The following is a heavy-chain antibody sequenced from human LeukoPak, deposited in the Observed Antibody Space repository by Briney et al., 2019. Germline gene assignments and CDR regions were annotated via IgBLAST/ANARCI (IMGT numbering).Heavy chain of an antibody. J-gene: IGHJ6*03. CDR3: ARGDRLYYYYYMDV. D-gene: IGHD3-16*01. Sequence: GASVKVSCKASGYTFTSYAIIWVRRAPGQGLEWMGWISAYNGKTNYAQNLQGRVTMTTDTSTNTAYMELRSLRSDDTAVYYCARGDRLYYYYYMDVWGKGTTVTVSS. CDR1: GYTFTSYA. V-gene: IGHV1-18*01. CDR2: ISAYNGKT.